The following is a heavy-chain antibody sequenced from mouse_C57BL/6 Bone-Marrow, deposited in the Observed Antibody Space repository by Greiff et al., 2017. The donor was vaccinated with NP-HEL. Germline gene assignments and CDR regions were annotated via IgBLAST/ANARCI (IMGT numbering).Heavy chain of an antibody. D-gene: IGHD1-1*01. CDR1: GYTFTTYP. CDR3: ARKRYGSSYWYFDV. J-gene: IGHJ1*03. CDR2: FHPYNDDT. Sequence: VQLHQSGAELVKPGASVKMSCKASGYTFTTYPIEWMKQSHGKSLEWIGNFHPYNDDTKYNEKFKGKATLTVEKSSSTVYLELSRLTSDDSAVYYCARKRYGSSYWYFDVWGTGTTVTVSS. V-gene: IGHV1-47*01.